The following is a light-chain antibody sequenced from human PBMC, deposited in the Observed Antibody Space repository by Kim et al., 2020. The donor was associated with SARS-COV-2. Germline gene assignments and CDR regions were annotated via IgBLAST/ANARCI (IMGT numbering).Light chain of an antibody. CDR2: EVY. Sequence: SITTACTGTSSDLGSYNYVSWYKQHPGTAPKVMIYEVYKRPSGVSNRFSGSKSANTASLTISGLQAEDEAEYYCTSYSSKNDGWVFGGGTKVTVL. CDR1: SSDLGSYNY. CDR3: TSYSSKNDGWV. V-gene: IGLV2-14*01. J-gene: IGLJ3*02.